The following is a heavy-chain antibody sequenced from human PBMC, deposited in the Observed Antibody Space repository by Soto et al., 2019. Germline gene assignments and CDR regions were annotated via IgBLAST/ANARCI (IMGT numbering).Heavy chain of an antibody. V-gene: IGHV4-31*03. CDR2: MYYSGST. CDR3: ARGITMVRGVGLFYFDY. D-gene: IGHD3-10*01. J-gene: IGHJ4*02. CDR1: GGSISSGGYY. Sequence: QVQLQESGPGLVKPSQTLSLTCTVSGGSISSGGYYWSWIRQHPGKGLEWIGYMYYSGSTYYNPSLKSRVHISVHTSKKKFSLKLSSATAADTAVYYCARGITMVRGVGLFYFDYWGQGTLVTVSS.